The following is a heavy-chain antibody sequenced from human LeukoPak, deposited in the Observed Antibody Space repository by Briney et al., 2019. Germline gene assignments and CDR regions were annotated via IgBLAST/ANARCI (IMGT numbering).Heavy chain of an antibody. CDR2: TSSSGTTT. D-gene: IGHD6-19*01. Sequence: GGSLRLSCAASGFTFSRYEMNWVRQAPGKGLEWVSYTSSSGTTTYYADSVKGRFTISRDNAKDSLYLQMNSLRAEDTAVYYCARDSSTGLYEYNYFDYWGQGTLVTVSS. J-gene: IGHJ4*02. CDR1: GFTFSRYE. V-gene: IGHV3-48*03. CDR3: ARDSSTGLYEYNYFDY.